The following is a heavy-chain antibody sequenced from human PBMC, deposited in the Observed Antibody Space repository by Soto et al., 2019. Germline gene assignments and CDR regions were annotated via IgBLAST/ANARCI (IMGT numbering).Heavy chain of an antibody. CDR1: GGSISSGGYS. CDR2: IYHSGST. J-gene: IGHJ4*02. Sequence: SETLSLTCAVSGGSISSGGYSWSWIRQPPGKGLEWIGYIYHSGSTYYNPPLKSRVTISVDRSKNQFSLKLSSVTAADTAVYYCAREYSLAVVAPGYWGQGILVTVSS. V-gene: IGHV4-30-2*01. CDR3: AREYSLAVVAPGY. D-gene: IGHD3-22*01.